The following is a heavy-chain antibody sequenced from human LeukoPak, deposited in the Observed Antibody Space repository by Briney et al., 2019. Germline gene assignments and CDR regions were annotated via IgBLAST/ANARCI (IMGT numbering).Heavy chain of an antibody. J-gene: IGHJ4*02. CDR1: GGSISSSSYY. Sequence: SETLSLTCTVSGGSISSSSYYWGWVRQPPGKGLEYIGTIFYVGDTCYNPSLESRLTISVDTSKNQFSLKLRSVTAADSAVYYCARTSGSRYAYDDYWGQGTLVTVSS. CDR3: ARTSGSRYAYDDY. CDR2: IFYVGDT. D-gene: IGHD6-13*01. V-gene: IGHV4-39*01.